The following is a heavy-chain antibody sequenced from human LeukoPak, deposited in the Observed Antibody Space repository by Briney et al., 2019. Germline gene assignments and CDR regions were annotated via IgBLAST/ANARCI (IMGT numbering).Heavy chain of an antibody. CDR1: GFTFSSYG. CDR3: ARVGGSGSFDS. D-gene: IGHD6-19*01. J-gene: IGHJ4*02. V-gene: IGHV3-64*01. Sequence: GRSLRLSCAASGFTFSSYGMHWIRQAPGKGLEYVSAIGYGGDTYYANSVKGRFTISRDISKNTLYLQMGSLRPEDMAVYYCARVGGSGSFDSWGQGTLVSVSS. CDR2: IGYGGDT.